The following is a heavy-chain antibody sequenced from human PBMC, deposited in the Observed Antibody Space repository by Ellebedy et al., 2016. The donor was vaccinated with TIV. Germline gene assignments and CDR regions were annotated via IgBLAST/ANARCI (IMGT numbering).Heavy chain of an antibody. Sequence: ASVKVSCKASAYTFTSHGISWLRQAPGQGLEWMGWISVSNGNTNYKEELQGRVTITTDTSTSTAYMELKSLKSDDTAVYFCARSFGHSALPKLDYWGQGTAVTVSS. CDR1: AYTFTSHG. D-gene: IGHD3/OR15-3a*01. V-gene: IGHV1-18*04. J-gene: IGHJ4*02. CDR3: ARSFGHSALPKLDY. CDR2: ISVSNGNT.